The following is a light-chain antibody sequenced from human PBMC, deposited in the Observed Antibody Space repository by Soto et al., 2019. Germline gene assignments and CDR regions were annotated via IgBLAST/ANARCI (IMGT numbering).Light chain of an antibody. CDR1: QSIGGW. CDR3: QQYNSYPYS. J-gene: IGKJ2*03. Sequence: DIQMTQSPSTLSASVGDRVTITCRASQSIGGWLAWYQQRPGKAPRLLIYDASSVESGVPSRFSGSRSGTKFTLAISSLQPEDFAAYYCQQYNSYPYSFGQGTKLEIK. V-gene: IGKV1-5*01. CDR2: DAS.